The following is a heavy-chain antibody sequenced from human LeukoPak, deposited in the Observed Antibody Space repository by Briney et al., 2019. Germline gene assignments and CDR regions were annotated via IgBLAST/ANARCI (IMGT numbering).Heavy chain of an antibody. CDR2: IYYSGST. V-gene: IGHV4-39*01. J-gene: IGHJ3*02. CDR3: ARGGSGWRPLLQGDAFDI. CDR1: GGSISSSSYY. D-gene: IGHD6-19*01. Sequence: SETLSLTCTVSGGSISSSSYYWGWIRQPPGKGLEWIGSIYYSGSTNSNPSLKSRVTISGDTSKNQFSLKLSSVTAADTAVYYCARGGSGWRPLLQGDAFDIWGQGTMVTVSS.